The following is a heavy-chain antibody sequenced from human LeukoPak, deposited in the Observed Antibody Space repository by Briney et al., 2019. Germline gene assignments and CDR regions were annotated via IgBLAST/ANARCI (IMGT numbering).Heavy chain of an antibody. V-gene: IGHV4-61*01. CDR3: ARNTSSSPWFDP. CDR1: GGSVKSPTSY. D-gene: IGHD6-6*01. J-gene: IGHJ5*02. Sequence: KPSETLSLTCTVSGGSVKSPTSYWSWIRQPPGKGLEWIGNVYYIGTTSYNSSHKSRVSISVDTSKNQFSLEVKSMTSEDTAVYYCARNTSSSPWFDPWGQGTLVTVSS. CDR2: VYYIGTT.